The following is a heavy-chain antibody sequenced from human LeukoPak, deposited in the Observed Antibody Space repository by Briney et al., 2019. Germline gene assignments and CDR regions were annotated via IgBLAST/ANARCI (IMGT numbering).Heavy chain of an antibody. CDR1: GYTFTGYY. V-gene: IGHV1-2*02. D-gene: IGHD2-2*02. CDR3: ARVAAEVVGVPGAIGFGWLRRDYYYMDV. J-gene: IGHJ6*03. Sequence: ASVKVSCKASGYTFTGYYMHWVRQAPGQGLEWMGWINPNTGGTNYAQKFQGRVTMSRDMSTSTVYMELSSLRSEDTAVYYCARVAAEVVGVPGAIGFGWLRRDYYYMDVWGKGTTVTVSS. CDR2: INPNTGGT.